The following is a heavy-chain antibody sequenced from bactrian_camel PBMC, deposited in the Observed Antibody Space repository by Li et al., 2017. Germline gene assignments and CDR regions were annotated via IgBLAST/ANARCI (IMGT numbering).Heavy chain of an antibody. CDR2: IDGSGTI. V-gene: IGHV3S26*01. CDR1: GYMQC. J-gene: IGHJ4*01. D-gene: IGHD6*01. Sequence: HVQLVESGGGLVQPGGSLRLSCAASGYMQCMEWFRQAPGKEPEGLATIDGSGTIRYKQSIKGRFTISRDNAKKTMYLQMNSLKPEDTAMYYCAADYFWYGGSCKPAPRSTYYWGQGTQVTVS. CDR3: AADYFWYGGSCKPAPRSTYY.